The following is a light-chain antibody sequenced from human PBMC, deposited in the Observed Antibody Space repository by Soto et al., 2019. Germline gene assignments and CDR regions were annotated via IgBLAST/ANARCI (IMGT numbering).Light chain of an antibody. CDR2: VAS. CDR3: LQYASPLYT. V-gene: IGKV3-20*01. Sequence: GGTQSPGTLSFSTGERATLSCRASQSLRSSFLAWYQKKPGLAPRPLLYVASNRATGKPDRFSGSEFGTDFPLIISRLEPEDFAVYFCLQYASPLYTFGQGKKLEIK. J-gene: IGKJ2*01. CDR1: QSLRSSF.